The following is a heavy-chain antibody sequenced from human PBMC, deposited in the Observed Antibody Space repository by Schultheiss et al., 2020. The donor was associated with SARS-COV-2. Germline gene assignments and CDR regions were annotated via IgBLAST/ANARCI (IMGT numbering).Heavy chain of an antibody. CDR2: IYYSGST. CDR3: ARQAGYDFWSGYYVFDY. CDR1: GGSISSSSYY. Sequence: SQTLSLTCTVSGGSISSSSYYWGWIRQPPGKGLEWIGSIYYSGSTYYNPSLKSRVTISVDTSKNQFSLKLSSVTAADTAVYYCARQAGYDFWSGYYVFDYWGQGTLVTVSS. V-gene: IGHV4-39*01. J-gene: IGHJ4*02. D-gene: IGHD3-3*01.